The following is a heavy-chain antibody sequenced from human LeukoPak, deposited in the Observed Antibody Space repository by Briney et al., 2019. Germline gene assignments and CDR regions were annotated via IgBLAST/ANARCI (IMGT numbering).Heavy chain of an antibody. CDR3: ARGGDSGYDYLDY. V-gene: IGHV4-59*08. CDR1: GGSISSYY. Sequence: SETLSLTCTVSGGSISSYYWSWIRQPPGKGLEWIGYIYYSGSTNYNPSLKSQVTISVDTSQNQFSLKLSSVTAADTAVYYCARGGDSGYDYLDYWGQGTLVTVSS. D-gene: IGHD5-12*01. J-gene: IGHJ4*02. CDR2: IYYSGST.